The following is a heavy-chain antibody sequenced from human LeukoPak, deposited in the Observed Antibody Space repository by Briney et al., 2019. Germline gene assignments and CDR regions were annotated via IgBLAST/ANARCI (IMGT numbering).Heavy chain of an antibody. CDR1: GFTFSSYG. D-gene: IGHD3-10*01. V-gene: IGHV3-23*01. CDR3: AKDRWGRSYLDY. CDR2: ISGSGGST. Sequence: GGSLRLSCAASGFTFSSYGMSWVRQAPGKGLEWVSAISGSGGSTYYADSVKGRFTISRDNSKNTLYLQMNSLRAEDTAVYYCAKDRWGRSYLDYWGQGTLVTVSS. J-gene: IGHJ4*02.